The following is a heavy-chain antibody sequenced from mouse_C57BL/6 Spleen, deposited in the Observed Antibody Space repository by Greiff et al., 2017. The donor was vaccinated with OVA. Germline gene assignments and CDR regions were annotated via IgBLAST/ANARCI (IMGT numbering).Heavy chain of an antibody. CDR2: IDPSDSYT. CDR3: ARLGESWFAY. Sequence: VQLQQPGAELVMPGASVKLSCKASGYTFTSYWMHWVKQRPGQGLEWIGEIDPSDSYTNYNQKFKGKSTLTVDKSSSTAYMQLSSLTSEDSAVYYCARLGESWFAYWGQGTLVTVSA. CDR1: GYTFTSYW. J-gene: IGHJ3*01. V-gene: IGHV1-69*01. D-gene: IGHD2-13*01.